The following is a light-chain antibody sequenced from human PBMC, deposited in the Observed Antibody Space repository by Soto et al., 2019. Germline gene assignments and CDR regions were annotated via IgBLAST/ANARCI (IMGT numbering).Light chain of an antibody. CDR1: QSVAEY. CDR3: QRRGSWIT. Sequence: IELTQSPATLSLSQGERATLSCRASQSVAEYLAWYQQRPGQAPRLLIYDASHRATGIPARFSGSGSGTDFTLTISSLEPEDFAVYYCQRRGSWITFGQGTRLEIK. J-gene: IGKJ5*01. CDR2: DAS. V-gene: IGKV3-11*01.